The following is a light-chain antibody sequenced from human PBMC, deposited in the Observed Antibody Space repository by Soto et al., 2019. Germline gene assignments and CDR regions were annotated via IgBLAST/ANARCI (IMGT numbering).Light chain of an antibody. CDR2: RNN. Sequence: QPVLTQPPSASGTPGQRVTISCSGRSSNIGSNYVYWYQQLPGTAPKLLIYRNNQRPSGVPDRFSGSKSGTSASLAISGLRSEDEADYYCAAWDDSLSGHWVFGGGTKVTVL. CDR1: SSNIGSNY. CDR3: AAWDDSLSGHWV. V-gene: IGLV1-47*01. J-gene: IGLJ3*02.